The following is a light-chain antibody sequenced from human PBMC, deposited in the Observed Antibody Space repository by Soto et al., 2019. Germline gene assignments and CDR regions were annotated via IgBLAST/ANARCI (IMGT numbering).Light chain of an antibody. CDR2: RAS. V-gene: IGKV1-5*03. CDR3: HQYHNFPRT. CDR1: QSVSWW. Sequence: DIQMTQSPSTLSVSVGDRVTITCRASQSVSWWLAWYQQKPGKAPKLLIYRASSLESGVPSRFSGSGSGTEFTLTVSSLQPDDFATYYCHQYHNFPRTFGQGTKVDIK. J-gene: IGKJ1*01.